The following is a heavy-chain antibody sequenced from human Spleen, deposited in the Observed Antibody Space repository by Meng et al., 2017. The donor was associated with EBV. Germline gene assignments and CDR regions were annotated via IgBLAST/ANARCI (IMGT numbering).Heavy chain of an antibody. V-gene: IGHV1-24*01. CDR3: ATYLGGADNS. CDR2: FDPEEGET. J-gene: IGHJ4*02. CDR1: GHILTELS. D-gene: IGHD3-16*01. Sequence: QVQLGQAGAGWKKPGASGKVSCKVSGHILTELSMHWVRQAPGKGLEWMGGFDPEEGETIYAQKFQGRVTMTEDTSRDTAYMELISLRSEDTAVYYCATYLGGADNSWGRGTLVTVSS.